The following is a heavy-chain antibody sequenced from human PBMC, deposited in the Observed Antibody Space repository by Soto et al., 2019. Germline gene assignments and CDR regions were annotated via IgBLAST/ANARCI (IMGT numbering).Heavy chain of an antibody. D-gene: IGHD3-3*01. Sequence: QVQLQESGPGLVKPSQTLSLTCTVSGGSISSGGYYWGWIRQHPRKGLEWIGYIYYSGYTYYNPSLKSRVTISLDASENQISLKLTSVTAADTAVYYCARTATVFGVGDAFNIWGQGTMVAVSS. V-gene: IGHV4-31*03. CDR3: ARTATVFGVGDAFNI. CDR2: IYYSGYT. CDR1: GGSISSGGYY. J-gene: IGHJ3*02.